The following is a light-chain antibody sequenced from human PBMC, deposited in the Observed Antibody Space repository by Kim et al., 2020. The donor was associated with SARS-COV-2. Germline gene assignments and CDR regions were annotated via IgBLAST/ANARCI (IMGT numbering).Light chain of an antibody. V-gene: IGLV2-23*02. CDR2: EVN. CDR3: LSYPHPNYM. CDR1: SSSVGNYDF. Sequence: QSALTQPASVSGSPGQSISISCTGTSSSVGNYDFVSWHQQHPGKAPKVIIYEVNKRPSGVSNRFSGSKSGNTASLTISGLQAEDEADYYCLSYPHPNYMFGGGTQLTVL. J-gene: IGLJ3*02.